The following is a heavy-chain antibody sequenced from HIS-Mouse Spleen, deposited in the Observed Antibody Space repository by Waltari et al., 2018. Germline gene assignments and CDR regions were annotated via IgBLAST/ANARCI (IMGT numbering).Heavy chain of an antibody. Sequence: QVQLVQSGAEVKKPGASVKVSCKASGYTFTGYYMHWVRQAPGQGLEWMGWINPNRGGTTYAQKFQGRVTMTRDTSISTAYMELSRLRSDDTAVYYCARGTGTDAFDIWGQGTMVTVSS. D-gene: IGHD1-1*01. V-gene: IGHV1-2*02. J-gene: IGHJ3*02. CDR3: ARGTGTDAFDI. CDR1: GYTFTGYY. CDR2: INPNRGGT.